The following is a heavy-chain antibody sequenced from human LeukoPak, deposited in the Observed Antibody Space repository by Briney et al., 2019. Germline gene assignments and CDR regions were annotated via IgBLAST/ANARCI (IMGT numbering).Heavy chain of an antibody. Sequence: PGRSLRLSCTGSGFTFGDYVMSWFRQAPGKGLEWVGFIRSKAYGGTTEYAASVKGRFTISRDESKSIAYLQMNSLKTEDTAMYYCSRVGTATTLAIDNWGQGTLVTVSS. J-gene: IGHJ4*02. D-gene: IGHD4-17*01. CDR1: GFTFGDYV. CDR2: IRSKAYGGTT. V-gene: IGHV3-49*03. CDR3: SRVGTATTLAIDN.